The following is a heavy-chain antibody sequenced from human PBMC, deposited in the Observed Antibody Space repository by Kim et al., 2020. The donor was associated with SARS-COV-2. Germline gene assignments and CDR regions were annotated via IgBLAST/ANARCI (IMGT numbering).Heavy chain of an antibody. Sequence: SGPTLVNPTQTLTLTCTFSGFSLSTSGMCVSWIRQPPGKALEWLARIDWDDDKYYSTSLKTRLTISKDTSKNQVVLTMTNMYPVDTATYYCARFRIAAAGTWGSYYDYGMDVWGEGTTVTVSS. V-gene: IGHV2-70*11. D-gene: IGHD6-13*01. CDR2: IDWDDDK. CDR1: GFSLSTSGMC. J-gene: IGHJ6*04. CDR3: ARFRIAAAGTWGSYYDYGMDV.